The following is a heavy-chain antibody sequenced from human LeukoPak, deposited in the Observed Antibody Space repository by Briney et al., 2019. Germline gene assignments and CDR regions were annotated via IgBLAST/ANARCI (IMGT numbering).Heavy chain of an antibody. CDR1: GFHLNTPLF. J-gene: IGHJ6*03. CDR2: IYYNGPT. CDR3: TRVDFGMKTDWEDYYYMDV. V-gene: IGHV4-38-2*02. D-gene: IGHD3-3*01. Sequence: SETLSHTFSVSGFHLNTPLFWGWIRPAPGKGLEWIGIIYYNGPTEYNPALKSQDTRSIDTSKQQFSLNLGSLSAADTAVYYCTRVDFGMKTDWEDYYYMDVWGKGTTVTVSS.